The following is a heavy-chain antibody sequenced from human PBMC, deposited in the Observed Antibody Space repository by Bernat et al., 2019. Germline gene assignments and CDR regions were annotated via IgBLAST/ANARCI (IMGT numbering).Heavy chain of an antibody. CDR2: ISTSSSYT. CDR1: GFTFSDYY. J-gene: IGHJ4*02. Sequence: QLVESGGGLVKPGGSLRLSCAASGFTFSDYYMSWIRQAPGKGLEWVSYISTSSSYTNYADSVKGRFTISRDNAKNSLYLQMNSLRAEDTAVYYCARARGYCSGGSCYYDFDYWGQGTLVTVSS. D-gene: IGHD2-15*01. V-gene: IGHV3-11*05. CDR3: ARARGYCSGGSCYYDFDY.